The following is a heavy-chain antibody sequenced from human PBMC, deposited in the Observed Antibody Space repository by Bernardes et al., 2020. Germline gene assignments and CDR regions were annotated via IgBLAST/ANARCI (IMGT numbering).Heavy chain of an antibody. CDR1: GGSISSSSYY. CDR2: IYYSGST. V-gene: IGHV4-39*01. CDR3: ARLSPMSVYMVRGVFDY. J-gene: IGHJ4*02. D-gene: IGHD3-10*01. Sequence: SETLSLTCTVSGGSISSSSYYWGWIRQPPGKGLEWIGSIYYSGSTYYNPSLKSRVTISVDTSKNQFSLKLSSVTAADTAVYYCARLSPMSVYMVRGVFDYWGQGTLVTVSS.